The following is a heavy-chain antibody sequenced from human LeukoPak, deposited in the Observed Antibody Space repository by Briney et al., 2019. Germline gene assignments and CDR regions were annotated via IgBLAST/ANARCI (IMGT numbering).Heavy chain of an antibody. Sequence: ASVKVSCKASGYTFITHGLTWVRQAPGQGLEWMGWISAYNGNTIYAQTLQDRLTMTTDTSTSTAYMELRSLRSDDTAVYYCARGRLRYLDWTRAYPDYWGQGTLVTVSS. CDR3: ARGRLRYLDWTRAYPDY. CDR2: ISAYNGNT. CDR1: GYTFITHG. J-gene: IGHJ4*02. V-gene: IGHV1-18*01. D-gene: IGHD3-9*01.